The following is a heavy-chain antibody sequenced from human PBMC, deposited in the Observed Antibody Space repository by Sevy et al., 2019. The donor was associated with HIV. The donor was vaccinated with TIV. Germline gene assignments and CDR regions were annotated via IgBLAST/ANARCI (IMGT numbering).Heavy chain of an antibody. CDR2: TKSKANGGTT. J-gene: IGHJ4*02. D-gene: IGHD1-26*01. V-gene: IGHV3-49*04. CDR3: TRWSGSQSIFDY. CDR1: GFTLGDYG. Sequence: GGSLRLSCTASGFTLGDYGMSWVRQAPGKGLEWISFTKSKANGGTTENAASVKGRFTISRDDSKSIIYLKMNNLKIEETAVYYCTRWSGSQSIFDYWGQGTLVTVSS.